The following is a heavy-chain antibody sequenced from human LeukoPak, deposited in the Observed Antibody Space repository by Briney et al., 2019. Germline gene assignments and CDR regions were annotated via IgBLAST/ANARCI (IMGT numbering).Heavy chain of an antibody. Sequence: GESLKISCKGSGYSFTTYWIGWVRQMPGKGLEWMGIIYPGDSDTRYSPSFQGQVTISVDKSISTAYLQWSSLKASDTAMYYCAMTSVFGVVPFDPWGQGTLVTVSS. V-gene: IGHV5-51*01. CDR1: GYSFTTYW. CDR2: IYPGDSDT. J-gene: IGHJ5*02. CDR3: AMTSVFGVVPFDP. D-gene: IGHD3-3*01.